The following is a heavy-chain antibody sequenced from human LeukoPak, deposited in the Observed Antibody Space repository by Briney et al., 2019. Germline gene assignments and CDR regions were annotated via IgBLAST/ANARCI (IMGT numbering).Heavy chain of an antibody. CDR3: AKDSSSWYVYYYYYYMDV. Sequence: PGRSLRLSCAASGFTFSSYAMHWVRQAPGKGLEWVAVISYDGSNKYYADSVKGRFTISRDNSKNTLYLQMNSLRAEDTAVYYCAKDSSSWYVYYYYYYMDVWGKGTTVTISS. CDR2: ISYDGSNK. V-gene: IGHV3-30*04. J-gene: IGHJ6*03. CDR1: GFTFSSYA. D-gene: IGHD6-13*01.